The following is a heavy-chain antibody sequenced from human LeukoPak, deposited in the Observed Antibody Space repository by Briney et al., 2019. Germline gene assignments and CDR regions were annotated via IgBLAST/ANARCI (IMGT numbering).Heavy chain of an antibody. J-gene: IGHJ4*02. Sequence: PGGSLRLSCAASGFTFSSYWMTWVRQAPGKGLEWVANIRQDGGEMYYVDSVKGRFTISRDNAKNSLYLQMDSLRAEDTAMYYCARPEADYWGQGTLVTVSS. CDR3: ARPEADY. CDR1: GFTFSSYW. V-gene: IGHV3-7*03. CDR2: IRQDGGEM.